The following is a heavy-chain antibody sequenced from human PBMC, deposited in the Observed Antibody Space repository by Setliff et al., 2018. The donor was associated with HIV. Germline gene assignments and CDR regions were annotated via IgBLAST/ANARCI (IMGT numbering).Heavy chain of an antibody. CDR3: TKRTMPTGGFQH. V-gene: IGHV1-24*01. J-gene: IGHJ1*01. CDR2: FDPEDGET. D-gene: IGHD1-1*01. Sequence: ASVKVSCKISGYTLTELSIHWVRQAPGKGLEWMANFDPEDGETFYAQKFQGRVTMTRDTSTSTVYMELSSLRSEDTAVYYCTKRTMPTGGFQHWGQGTLVTVSS. CDR1: GYTLTELS.